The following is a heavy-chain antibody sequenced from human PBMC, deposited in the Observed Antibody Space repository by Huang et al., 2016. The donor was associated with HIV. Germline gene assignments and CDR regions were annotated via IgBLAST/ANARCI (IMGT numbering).Heavy chain of an antibody. V-gene: IGHV4-39*01. CDR1: GGSISSSSYY. CDR3: ARPARYCSSTSCYMVYDY. Sequence: QLQLQESGPGLVKPSETLSLTCTVSGGSISSSSYYWGWIRQPPGKGLEWIGSIYSSGSTYYNPSLKRRVTISVDTSKNQFSLKLSSVTAADTAVYYCARPARYCSSTSCYMVYDYWGQGTLVTVSS. J-gene: IGHJ4*02. CDR2: IYSSGST. D-gene: IGHD2-2*02.